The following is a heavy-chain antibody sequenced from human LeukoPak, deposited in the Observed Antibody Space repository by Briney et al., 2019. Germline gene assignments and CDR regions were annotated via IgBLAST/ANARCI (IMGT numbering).Heavy chain of an antibody. Sequence: GGSLRLSCAASGFTFSSYGMYWVRQAPGKGLEWVAVIWYDGSNKYYADSVKGRFTISRDNSKNTLYLQMNSLRAEDTAVYYCARAVDTAMVTFLGYWGQGTLVTVSS. V-gene: IGHV3-33*01. CDR1: GFTFSSYG. CDR3: ARAVDTAMVTFLGY. J-gene: IGHJ4*02. D-gene: IGHD5-18*01. CDR2: IWYDGSNK.